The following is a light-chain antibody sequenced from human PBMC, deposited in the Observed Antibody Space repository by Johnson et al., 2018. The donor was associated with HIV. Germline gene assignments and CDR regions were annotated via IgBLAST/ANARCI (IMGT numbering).Light chain of an antibody. V-gene: IGLV1-51*02. CDR3: GTWDSSLREV. J-gene: IGLJ1*01. Sequence: QSVLTQPPSVSAAPGQKVTISCSGSSSNIGNNYVSWYQQLPGTAPKLLIYENNKRPSGIPDRFSGSKSATSATLGITGLQTGDEADYYCGTWDSSLREVFGTGTKVTVL. CDR1: SSNIGNNY. CDR2: ENN.